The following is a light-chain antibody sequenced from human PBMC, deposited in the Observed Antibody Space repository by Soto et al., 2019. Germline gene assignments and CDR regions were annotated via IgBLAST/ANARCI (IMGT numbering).Light chain of an antibody. J-gene: IGKJ1*01. Sequence: ILMTQSPDTLSVSLGQRVTLSCMASQSVDNYLAWYQQRPGQSPRLLIYGASTRATGVPARFSGSGSGTDFTLTISSLQSEDLAVYYCQQYNDWPRTFGPGTKVDIK. CDR1: QSVDNY. V-gene: IGKV3-15*01. CDR3: QQYNDWPRT. CDR2: GAS.